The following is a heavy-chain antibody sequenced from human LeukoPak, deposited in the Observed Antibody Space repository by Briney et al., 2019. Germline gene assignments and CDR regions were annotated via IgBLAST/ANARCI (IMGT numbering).Heavy chain of an antibody. J-gene: IGHJ4*02. V-gene: IGHV4-39*02. CDR2: IYYNGNS. D-gene: IGHD6-6*01. Sequence: SETMSLTCTVSGGSITNPTYHWGWVRQPPGKGLEWIGSIYYNGNSYYNLDLKSRLTLSIDTSNNQFSLKLESVTAADTAVYYSTSEYSSSPAYWGQGTLVTVSS. CDR3: TSEYSSSPAY. CDR1: GGSITNPTYH.